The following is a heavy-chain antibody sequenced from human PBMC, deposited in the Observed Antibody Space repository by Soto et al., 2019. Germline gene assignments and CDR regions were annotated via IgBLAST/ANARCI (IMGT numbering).Heavy chain of an antibody. J-gene: IGHJ4*02. V-gene: IGHV1-69*13. Sequence: GASVKVSCKASGGTFSSYAISCVRQAPGQGLEWMGGIIPIFGTANYAQKFQGRVTITADESTSTAYMELSSLRSEDTAVYYCASTRDSGSYYVRFDYWGQGTLVTVSS. D-gene: IGHD1-26*01. CDR3: ASTRDSGSYYVRFDY. CDR1: GGTFSSYA. CDR2: IIPIFGTA.